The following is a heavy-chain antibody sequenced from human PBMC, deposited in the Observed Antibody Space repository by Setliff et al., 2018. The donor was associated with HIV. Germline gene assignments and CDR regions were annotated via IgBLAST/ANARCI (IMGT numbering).Heavy chain of an antibody. CDR2: INTETGNP. CDR3: ARVGSYWSTFDY. D-gene: IGHD1-26*01. J-gene: IGHJ4*02. V-gene: IGHV7-4-1*02. Sequence: ASVKVSCKASGYTLTTYGISWVRQAPGQGLEWMGWINTETGNPMYAQDFTGRFVFSLDTSVSTAYLQINSLKTEDTAMYYCARVGSYWSTFDYWGQGALVTVSS. CDR1: GYTLTTYG.